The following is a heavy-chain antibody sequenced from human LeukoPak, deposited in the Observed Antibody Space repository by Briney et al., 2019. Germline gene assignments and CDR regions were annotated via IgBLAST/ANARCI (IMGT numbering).Heavy chain of an antibody. CDR3: ARDSGIAAAGTGGYYYYMDV. CDR2: INHSGST. D-gene: IGHD6-13*01. Sequence: SETLSLTCAVYGGSFSGYYWSWIRQPPGKGLEWIGEINHSGSTNYNPSLKSRVTISVDTSKNQFSLKLSSVTAADTAVYYCARDSGIAAAGTGGYYYYMDVWGKGTTVTVSS. J-gene: IGHJ6*03. CDR1: GGSFSGYY. V-gene: IGHV4-34*01.